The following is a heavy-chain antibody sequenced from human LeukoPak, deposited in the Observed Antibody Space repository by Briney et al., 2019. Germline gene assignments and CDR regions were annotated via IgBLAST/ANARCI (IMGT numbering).Heavy chain of an antibody. CDR2: IYSGGST. Sequence: PGGSLRLSCAASGFTVSSNYMSWVRQAPGKGLEWVSVIYSGGSTYYADSVKGRFTISRDKSKNTLYLQMNSLRAEDTAVYYCASKDQSDHQWLGDLDYWGQGTLVTVSS. V-gene: IGHV3-53*01. J-gene: IGHJ4*02. CDR3: ASKDQSDHQWLGDLDY. D-gene: IGHD6-19*01. CDR1: GFTVSSNY.